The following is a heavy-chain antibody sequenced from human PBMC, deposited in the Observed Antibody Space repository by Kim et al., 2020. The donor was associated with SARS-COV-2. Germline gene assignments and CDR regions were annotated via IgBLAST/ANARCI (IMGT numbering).Heavy chain of an antibody. J-gene: IGHJ6*02. Sequence: SGKGRFTITRDNSKNPLYLQGNSLRAEDTAVYYCAKRYYYGRAYYYAMDVWGQGTTVTVSS. CDR3: AKRYYYGRAYYYAMDV. D-gene: IGHD3-10*01. V-gene: IGHV3-23*01.